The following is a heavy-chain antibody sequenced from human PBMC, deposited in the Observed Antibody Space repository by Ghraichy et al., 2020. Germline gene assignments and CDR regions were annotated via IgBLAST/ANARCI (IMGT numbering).Heavy chain of an antibody. CDR1: GGSISRSGYF. CDR3: ARAFPSDYDNSGYRGPFDI. CDR2: IYYSGST. J-gene: IGHJ3*02. Sequence: SETLSLTCTVSGGSISRSGYFWSWIRQYSGKGLEWIGDIYYSGSTDYNPSLTSRVAIFVDTSNNQFSLRLSSVTAADTAVYYCARAFPSDYDNSGYRGPFDIWGQGTKVTVSS. D-gene: IGHD3-22*01. V-gene: IGHV4-31*03.